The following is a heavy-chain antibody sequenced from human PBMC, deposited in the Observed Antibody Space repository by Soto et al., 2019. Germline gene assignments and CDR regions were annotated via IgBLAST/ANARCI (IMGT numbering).Heavy chain of an antibody. CDR2: ISTSIDAT. J-gene: IGHJ4*02. Sequence: EVQLLESGGGLVQPGGSLRLSCAASGFAFSNYAMHWVRQAPGKGLEWVSSISTSIDATYYADSVKGRFTISRDDSKNTLYLQMNSLRADDSAVYYCAKDRTVAARHFDYWGQGTQVTVSS. CDR3: AKDRTVAARHFDY. D-gene: IGHD6-6*01. V-gene: IGHV3-23*01. CDR1: GFAFSNYA.